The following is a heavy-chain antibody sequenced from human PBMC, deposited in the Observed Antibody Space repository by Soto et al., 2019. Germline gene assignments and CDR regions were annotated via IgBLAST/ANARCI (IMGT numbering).Heavy chain of an antibody. J-gene: IGHJ5*02. CDR1: GESFIGYY. Sequence: QVHLQQWGAGLLKPSETLSLTCAVYGESFIGYYWTWIRQPPGKGLEWIGEINHRGSTNYNPSLKSRVTISIDTSKNQFSLKLTSVTAADTSVYYCARTDIVTTNWFDPWGQGTPVTVSS. CDR3: ARTDIVTTNWFDP. CDR2: INHRGST. V-gene: IGHV4-34*02. D-gene: IGHD5-12*01.